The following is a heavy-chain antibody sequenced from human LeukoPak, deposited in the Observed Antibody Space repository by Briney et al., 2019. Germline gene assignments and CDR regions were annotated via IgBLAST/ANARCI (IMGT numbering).Heavy chain of an antibody. CDR3: ARGGSSPRRFFQH. Sequence: SVKVSCKASGSTFNSYAYTWVRQAPGQGLEWMGRIVPILAMTNYAQHFHGRITISANRSTNTAYMELNSLRYDDTAVYFCARGGSSPRRFFQHWGQGTLVTVSS. D-gene: IGHD6-6*01. V-gene: IGHV1-69*04. CDR1: GSTFNSYA. J-gene: IGHJ1*01. CDR2: IVPILAMT.